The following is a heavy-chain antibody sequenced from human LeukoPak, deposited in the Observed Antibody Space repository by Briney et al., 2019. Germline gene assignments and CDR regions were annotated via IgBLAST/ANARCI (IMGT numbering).Heavy chain of an antibody. D-gene: IGHD5-18*01. CDR2: IYYSAST. CDR1: GGSVSSGSYY. CDR3: ARGSRGYSYG. V-gene: IGHV4-61*01. Sequence: SETLSLACTVSGGSVSSGSYYWSWIRQPPGKGLEWIGYIYYSASTNYNPSLKSRVTISVDTSNNQFSLKLSSVTAADTAVYYCARGSRGYSYGWGQGTLVTVSS. J-gene: IGHJ4*02.